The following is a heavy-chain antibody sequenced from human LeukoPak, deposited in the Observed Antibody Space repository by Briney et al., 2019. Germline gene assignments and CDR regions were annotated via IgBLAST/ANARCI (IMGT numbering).Heavy chain of an antibody. V-gene: IGHV3-23*01. CDR2: VSGNGGVT. J-gene: IGHJ6*02. D-gene: IGHD3-3*01. CDR3: AKDFWSMVGYMDV. Sequence: PGRSLRLSCAASGFTFSNDAMSWVRQAPGKGLEWVSIVSGNGGVTFYADSVKGRFTISRDNSKNTLYMQMNSLRAEDTAVYYCAKDFWSMVGYMDVWGQGTTVSVSS. CDR1: GFTFSNDA.